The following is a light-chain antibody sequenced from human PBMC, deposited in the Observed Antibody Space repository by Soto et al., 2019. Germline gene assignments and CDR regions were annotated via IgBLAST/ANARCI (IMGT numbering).Light chain of an antibody. CDR1: QSITNN. CDR2: GAS. Sequence: IVLTQSPDTLSLSPGQRATFSCRASQSITNNYLAWYQQKPGQAPRLLIYGASTRATGIPARFSGSGSGTDFTLTISGLQSEDFAVYYCQQYNNWPPTFGQGTRLEI. CDR3: QQYNNWPPT. V-gene: IGKV3-15*01. J-gene: IGKJ5*01.